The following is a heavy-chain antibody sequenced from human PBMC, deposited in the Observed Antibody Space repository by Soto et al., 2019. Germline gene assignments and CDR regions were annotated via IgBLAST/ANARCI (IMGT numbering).Heavy chain of an antibody. D-gene: IGHD3-22*01. CDR1: GIIFNGFG. Sequence: GGSLRLSCAASGIIFNGFGMHWVRQAPGKGLEWVSYISSSSSTIYYADSVKGRFTISRDNAKNSLYLQMNSLRDEDTAVYYCAKVREVILSLDYWGQGTLVTVSS. J-gene: IGHJ4*02. V-gene: IGHV3-48*02. CDR2: ISSSSSTI. CDR3: AKVREVILSLDY.